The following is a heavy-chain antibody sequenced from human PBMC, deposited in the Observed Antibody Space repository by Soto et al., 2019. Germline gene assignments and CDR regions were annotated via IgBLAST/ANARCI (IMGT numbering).Heavy chain of an antibody. Sequence: SETLSLTCTVSGGSISSYYWNWIRQPPGKGLEWIGYIYYSGTTDYNPSLKSRVSISVDTSKNQFSLKLSSVTAADTAVYYCAAFRGVDYDVLDYWGQGTLVTVS. CDR3: AAFRGVDYDVLDY. V-gene: IGHV4-59*01. CDR2: IYYSGTT. D-gene: IGHD3-16*01. CDR1: GGSISSYY. J-gene: IGHJ4*02.